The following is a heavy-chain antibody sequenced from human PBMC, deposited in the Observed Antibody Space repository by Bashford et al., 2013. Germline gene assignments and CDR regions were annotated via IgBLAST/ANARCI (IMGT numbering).Heavy chain of an antibody. Sequence: SETLSLTCTVSGGSISSGSYYWSWIRQPAGKGLEWIGRIYSSGSTNYNPSLKSRVTLSVDTSKNQFSLKLSSVTAADTAVYYCARSSWRGRYSGYAYGLYYYGMDVWGQGTTVTVSS. J-gene: IGHJ6*02. CDR1: GGSISSGSYY. D-gene: IGHD5-12*01. CDR2: IYSSGST. V-gene: IGHV4-61*02. CDR3: ARSSWRGRYSGYAYGLYYYGMDV.